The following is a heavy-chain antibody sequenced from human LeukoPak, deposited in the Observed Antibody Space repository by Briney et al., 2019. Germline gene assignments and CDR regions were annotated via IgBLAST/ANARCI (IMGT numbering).Heavy chain of an antibody. V-gene: IGHV4-39*07. CDR3: ARTSDSSGYFMGY. D-gene: IGHD3-22*01. J-gene: IGHJ4*02. CDR2: IYHSGST. CDR1: GGSISSSSYY. Sequence: SETLSLTCTVSGGSISSSSYYWGWIRQPPGKGLEWIGEIYHSGSTNYNPSLKSRVTISVDKSKNQFSLKLSSVTAADTAVYYCARTSDSSGYFMGYWGQGTLVTVSS.